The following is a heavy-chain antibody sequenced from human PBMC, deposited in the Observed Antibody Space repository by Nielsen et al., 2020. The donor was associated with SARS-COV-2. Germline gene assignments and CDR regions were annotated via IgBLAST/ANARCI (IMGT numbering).Heavy chain of an antibody. D-gene: IGHD5-12*01. J-gene: IGHJ6*02. CDR1: GGSISSGGYY. Sequence: SETLSLTCTVSGGSISSGGYYWSWIRHHPGKGLEWIGYIYFSGRTCYNPSLKSRVTISVDTSKNQFSLSLRSVTAADTAVYYCPRESSGYDHYNYGMDVWGQGTAVTVSS. CDR2: IYFSGRT. V-gene: IGHV4-31*03. CDR3: PRESSGYDHYNYGMDV.